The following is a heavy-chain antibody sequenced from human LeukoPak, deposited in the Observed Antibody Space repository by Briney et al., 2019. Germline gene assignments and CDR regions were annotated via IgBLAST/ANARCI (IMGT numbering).Heavy chain of an antibody. CDR2: ISYDGSSK. V-gene: IGHV3-30*18. CDR3: AKIRSACTLLYCFDP. D-gene: IGHD6-13*01. J-gene: IGHJ5*02. CDR1: GFNFSTYG. Sequence: GGSLRLSCAASGFNFSTYGMQWVRQAPGKGLEWVAVISYDGSSKYYADSVKGRFTISRDNSKNTLYLQMNSLRAEDTAVYYCAKIRSACTLLYCFDPWVQGTLVTVSS.